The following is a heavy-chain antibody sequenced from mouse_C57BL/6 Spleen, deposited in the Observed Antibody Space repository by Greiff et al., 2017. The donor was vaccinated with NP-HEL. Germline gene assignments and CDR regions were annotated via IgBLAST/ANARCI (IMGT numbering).Heavy chain of an antibody. CDR3: ARREDDFYAMDD. V-gene: IGHV1-64*01. CDR2: IHPDSGST. CDR1: GYTFTSYW. Sequence: VQLQQPGAELVKPGASVKLSCKASGYTFTSYWMHWVKQRPGQGLEWIGMIHPDSGSTNYNEKFKSKATLTVDKSSTTAYMQLSSLTSADSAVYYCARREDDFYAMDDWGKGTSVTVSS. J-gene: IGHJ4*01.